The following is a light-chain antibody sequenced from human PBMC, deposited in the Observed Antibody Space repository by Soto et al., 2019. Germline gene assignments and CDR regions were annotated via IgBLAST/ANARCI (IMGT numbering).Light chain of an antibody. Sequence: DIVMTQSPDSLAVSLGERATINRKSSQSVLYSSNNKNYLAWYQQKPGQPPKLLIYWASTRESGVPDRFSGSGSGTDFTLTISSLQAEDVAVYYCQQYYDAPQNFGQGTKVEIK. CDR2: WAS. CDR1: QSVLYSSNNKNY. J-gene: IGKJ1*01. CDR3: QQYYDAPQN. V-gene: IGKV4-1*01.